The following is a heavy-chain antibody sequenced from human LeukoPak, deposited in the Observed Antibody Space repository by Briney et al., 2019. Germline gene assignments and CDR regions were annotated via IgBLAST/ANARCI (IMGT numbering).Heavy chain of an antibody. V-gene: IGHV5-51*01. CDR1: GYSFTTYW. D-gene: IGHD1/OR15-1a*01. J-gene: IGHJ4*02. CDR2: IYPADSDT. Sequence: GESLKISCEGSGYSFTTYWIGWVRQMPGKGLEWMGIIYPADSDTRYSPSFQGQVTISADKSISTAYLQWSSLKASDTAMYYCATSESQTKFDFWGQGTLVTVSS. CDR3: ATSESQTKFDF.